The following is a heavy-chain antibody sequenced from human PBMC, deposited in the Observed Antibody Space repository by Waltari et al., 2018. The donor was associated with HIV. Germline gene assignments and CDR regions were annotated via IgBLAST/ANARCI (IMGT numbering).Heavy chain of an antibody. V-gene: IGHV3-30*04. Sequence: QVQLVEYGGGVVQPGRSLRLSGAASGFTFSSYAMHWVRQAPGKGLEWVAVISYDGSNKYYADSVKGRFTISRDNSKNTLYLQMNSLRAEDTAVYYCARDGGYWGQGTLVTVSS. CDR2: ISYDGSNK. CDR3: ARDGGY. D-gene: IGHD3-16*01. CDR1: GFTFSSYA. J-gene: IGHJ4*02.